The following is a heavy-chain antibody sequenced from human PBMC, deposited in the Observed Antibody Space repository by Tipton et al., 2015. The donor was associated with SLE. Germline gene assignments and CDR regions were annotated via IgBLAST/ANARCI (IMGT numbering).Heavy chain of an antibody. CDR2: IYYSGST. V-gene: IGHV4-59*11. J-gene: IGHJ3*02. D-gene: IGHD3-22*01. CDR1: GVSIGSHY. Sequence: TLSLTCTVSGVSIGSHYWSWIRQPPGKGLEWIGYIYYSGSTNYNPSLKSRVTISVDRPRDQFSLKLTSVTAADTAMYYCARVYFDSIVARAVDIWGQGTLVTVSP. CDR3: ARVYFDSIVARAVDI.